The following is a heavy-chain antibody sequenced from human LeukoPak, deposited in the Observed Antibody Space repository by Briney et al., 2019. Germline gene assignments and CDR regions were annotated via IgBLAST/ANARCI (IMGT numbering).Heavy chain of an antibody. J-gene: IGHJ4*02. CDR3: ATGGATNDILTGPSDY. Sequence: ASVKVSCKVSGYTLTELTMHWVRQAPGKGLEWMGGFDREDDETIYAQKFQGRITMTEDTSTDTAYMELRSLRSEDTAVYYCATGGATNDILTGPSDYWGQGTLITVSS. V-gene: IGHV1-24*01. CDR1: GYTLTELT. D-gene: IGHD3-9*01. CDR2: FDREDDET.